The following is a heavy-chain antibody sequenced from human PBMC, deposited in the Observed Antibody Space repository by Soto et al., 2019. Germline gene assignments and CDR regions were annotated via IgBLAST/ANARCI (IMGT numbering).Heavy chain of an antibody. J-gene: IGHJ5*02. CDR2: INHSGST. CDR3: ARPQRITMVRGAVNWFDP. CDR1: GGSFSGYY. D-gene: IGHD3-10*01. V-gene: IGHV4-34*01. Sequence: QVQLQQWGAGLLKPSETLSLTCAVYGGSFSGYYWSWIRQPPGKGLEWIGEINHSGSTNYNPSLKSRVTISVDTSKNQFSLKLSSVTAADTAVYYCARPQRITMVRGAVNWFDPWGLGTLVTVSS.